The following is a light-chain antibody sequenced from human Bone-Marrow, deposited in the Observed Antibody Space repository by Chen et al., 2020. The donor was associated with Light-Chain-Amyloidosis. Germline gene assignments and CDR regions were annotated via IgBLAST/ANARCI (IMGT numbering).Light chain of an antibody. J-gene: IGLJ3*02. CDR1: SGSIATNY. CDR2: EDD. V-gene: IGLV6-57*01. Sequence: NFMLTQPHSVSESPGKTVIISCTRSSGSIATNYVQWYQQRPVSSPTTVIYEDDQRPSGVPDRYSGSIDRSSNSACLTISGLKTEDEADYCCQSYQGSSQGVFGGGTKLTVL. CDR3: QSYQGSSQGV.